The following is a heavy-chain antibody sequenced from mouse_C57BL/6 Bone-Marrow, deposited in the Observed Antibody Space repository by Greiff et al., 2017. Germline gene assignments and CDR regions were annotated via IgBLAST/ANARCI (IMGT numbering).Heavy chain of an antibody. CDR2: INPGSGGT. Sequence: VQVVESGAELVRPGTSVKVSCKASGYAFTNYLIEWVKQRPGQGLEWIGVINPGSGGTNYNEKFKGKATLTADKSSSTAYMQLSSLTSEDSAVYFCASHYDYVFAYWGQGTLVTVSP. J-gene: IGHJ3*01. V-gene: IGHV1-54*01. CDR1: GYAFTNYL. CDR3: ASHYDYVFAY. D-gene: IGHD2-4*01.